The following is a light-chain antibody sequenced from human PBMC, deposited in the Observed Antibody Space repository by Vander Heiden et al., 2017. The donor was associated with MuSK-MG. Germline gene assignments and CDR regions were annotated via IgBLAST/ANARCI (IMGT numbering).Light chain of an antibody. CDR3: CSDAGSDTWV. J-gene: IGLJ3*02. CDR2: DVT. CDR1: SSDVGGYNY. V-gene: IGLV2-11*01. Sequence: QSALTQPRSVSGSPGPSVTISCTGTSSDVGGYNYVSWYQQHPGKANILMIYDVTKRPSGVPDRFSGSKAGNTASLTISGLQEEDEADYYCCSDAGSDTWVFGGGTKRTVL.